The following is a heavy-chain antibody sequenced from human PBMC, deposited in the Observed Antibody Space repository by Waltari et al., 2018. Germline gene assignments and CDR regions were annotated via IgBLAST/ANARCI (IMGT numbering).Heavy chain of an antibody. CDR1: GFTFINFL. Sequence: EVQLVESGGGLVQPGGSLRLSCAASGFTFINFLMTWVRQAPGKGLDWVGRIKSKAAGGTIEYAAPVEGRFTISRDDSKNTMYMQMNNLKTEDTAMYYCATVVKTPSGYDYWGQGTLVTVSS. J-gene: IGHJ4*02. CDR2: IKSKAAGGTI. CDR3: ATVVKTPSGYDY. D-gene: IGHD3-9*01. V-gene: IGHV3-15*01.